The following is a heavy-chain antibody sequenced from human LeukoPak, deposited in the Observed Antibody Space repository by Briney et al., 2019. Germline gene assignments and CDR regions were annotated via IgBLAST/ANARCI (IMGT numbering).Heavy chain of an antibody. V-gene: IGHV3-23*01. Sequence: GGSLRLSCAASGFTFSNYAMSWARQAPGKGLEWISGISGSGGNTYYADSVKGRFTISRDISKNTLFLQMNRLRGEDTALCYCAKPGDGCSGGSCYYFDYWGQGTLVTVSS. CDR2: ISGSGGNT. D-gene: IGHD2-15*01. J-gene: IGHJ4*02. CDR3: AKPGDGCSGGSCYYFDY. CDR1: GFTFSNYA.